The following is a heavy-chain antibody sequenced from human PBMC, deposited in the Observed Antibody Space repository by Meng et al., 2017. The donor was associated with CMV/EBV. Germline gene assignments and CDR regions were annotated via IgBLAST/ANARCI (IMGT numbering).Heavy chain of an antibody. J-gene: IGHJ6*02. CDR3: ASLEYSNTDYYYYYGMDV. V-gene: IGHV4-34*01. D-gene: IGHD4-11*01. Sequence: SETLSLTCAVYGGSFSGYYWSWIRQPPGKGLEWIGEINHSGSTNYNPSLKSRVTISVDTSKNQFSLKLSSVTAADTAVYYCASLEYSNTDYYYYYGMDVWGQGTTVTVSS. CDR1: GGSFSGYY. CDR2: INHSGST.